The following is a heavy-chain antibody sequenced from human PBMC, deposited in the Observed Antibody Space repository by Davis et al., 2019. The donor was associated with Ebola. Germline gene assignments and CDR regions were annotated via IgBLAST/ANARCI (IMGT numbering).Heavy chain of an antibody. V-gene: IGHV3-7*01. CDR1: GFTFSSYW. D-gene: IGHD1-26*01. CDR3: AREYSGSYWAGWFDP. Sequence: PGGSLRLSCAASGFTFSSYWMSWVRQAPGKGLEWVANIKQDGSEKYYVDSVKGRFTISRDNAKNSLYLQMNSLRAEDTAVYYCAREYSGSYWAGWFDPWGQGTLVTVSS. CDR2: IKQDGSEK. J-gene: IGHJ5*02.